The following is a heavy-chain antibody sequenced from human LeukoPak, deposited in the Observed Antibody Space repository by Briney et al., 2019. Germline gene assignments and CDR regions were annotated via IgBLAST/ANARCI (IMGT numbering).Heavy chain of an antibody. J-gene: IGHJ4*02. D-gene: IGHD5-12*01. CDR1: GFTFSGYY. CDR2: ISSSGITI. V-gene: IGHV3-11*01. CDR3: AREKKRGYSGYDY. Sequence: GGSLRLSCAASGFTFSGYYMIWIRQAPGKGLDWVSYISSSGITIDYADSMKGRFTISRDNARNSLFLQMNSLRAEDTAVYYCAREKKRGYSGYDYWGQGTLVTVSS.